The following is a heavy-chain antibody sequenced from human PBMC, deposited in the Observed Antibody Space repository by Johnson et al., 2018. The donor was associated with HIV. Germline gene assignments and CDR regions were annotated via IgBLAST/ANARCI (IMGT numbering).Heavy chain of an antibody. D-gene: IGHD3-3*01. Sequence: VQLVESGGGLVQPGGSLRLSCAAPGFNVSSNYMSWVRQAPGKGLGWASVIYGGGSPKYADSVRGRSTISRDKSKNTVSLQMNSLRAEDTAVYYCARDTDDFWSGEGAFDIWGQGTMVTVSS. CDR3: ARDTDDFWSGEGAFDI. V-gene: IGHV3-66*01. CDR1: GFNVSSNY. CDR2: IYGGGSP. J-gene: IGHJ3*02.